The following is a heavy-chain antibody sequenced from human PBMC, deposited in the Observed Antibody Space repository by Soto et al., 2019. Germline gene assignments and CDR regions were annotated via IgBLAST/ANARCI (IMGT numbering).Heavy chain of an antibody. CDR1: GFTFSDYY. CDR3: ESGIEVGATPPAFDY. CDR2: ISSSGSTI. Sequence: PGGSLRLSCAASGFTFSDYYMSWIRQAPGKGLEWVSYISSSGSTIYYADSVKGRFTISRDNAKNSLYLQMNSLRAEDTAVYYCESGIEVGATPPAFDYWGQGTLVTVSS. D-gene: IGHD1-26*01. J-gene: IGHJ4*02. V-gene: IGHV3-11*04.